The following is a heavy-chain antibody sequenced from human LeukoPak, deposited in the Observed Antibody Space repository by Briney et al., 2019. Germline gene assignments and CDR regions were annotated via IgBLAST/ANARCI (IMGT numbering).Heavy chain of an antibody. J-gene: IGHJ4*02. Sequence: GRSLRLSCALSGFTPSSYAMGWVRQAPGEGLEWVSGISGRGGSTYYADSVKGRFTISRDNSKNTLYLQMNSLRAEDTAVYYCSTAALYGSAWYYCDYWGQGTLVTVSS. CDR2: ISGRGGST. CDR1: GFTPSSYA. D-gene: IGHD6-13*01. V-gene: IGHV3-23*01. CDR3: STAALYGSAWYYCDY.